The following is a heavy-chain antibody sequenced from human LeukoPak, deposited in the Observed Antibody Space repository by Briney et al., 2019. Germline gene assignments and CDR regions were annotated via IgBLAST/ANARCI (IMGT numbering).Heavy chain of an antibody. V-gene: IGHV3-53*01. D-gene: IGHD3-10*01. Sequence: GGSLRLSCAASGFTVSSNYISWVRQAPGKGLESVSVIYSGGSTYYADSVKGRFTISRDNSKNTLYLQMNSLRAEDTAVYYCARSPLWFGEEGDAFDIWGQGTMVTVSS. CDR2: IYSGGST. J-gene: IGHJ3*02. CDR1: GFTVSSNY. CDR3: ARSPLWFGEEGDAFDI.